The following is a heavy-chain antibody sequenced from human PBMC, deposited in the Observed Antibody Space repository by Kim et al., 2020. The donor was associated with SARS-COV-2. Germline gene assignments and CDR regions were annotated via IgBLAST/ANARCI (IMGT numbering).Heavy chain of an antibody. CDR1: GFTFSSYG. J-gene: IGHJ4*02. V-gene: IGHV3-30*18. Sequence: GGSLRLSCAASGFTFSSYGMHWVRQAPGKGLEWVAVISYDGSNKFYADSVEGRFTISRDNSKNTLYLQMNSLRAEDTSVYYCAKELRRQRWLQSGGAGFVDYWGQGTLVTVSS. D-gene: IGHD5-12*01. CDR3: AKELRRQRWLQSGGAGFVDY. CDR2: ISYDGSNK.